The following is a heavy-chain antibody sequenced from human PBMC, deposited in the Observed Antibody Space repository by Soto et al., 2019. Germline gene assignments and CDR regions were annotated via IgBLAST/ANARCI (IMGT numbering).Heavy chain of an antibody. D-gene: IGHD3-10*01. CDR2: IIPIFGTA. J-gene: IGHJ4*02. Sequence: QVQLVQSGAEVKKPGSSVKVSCKASGGTFSSYAISWVRQAPGQGLEWMGGIIPIFGTANYAQKFQGRVTITADKSTSTAYMELSSLGSEDTAVYYCARVNSPMVRGLYYFDYWGQGTLVTVSS. CDR3: ARVNSPMVRGLYYFDY. CDR1: GGTFSSYA. V-gene: IGHV1-69*06.